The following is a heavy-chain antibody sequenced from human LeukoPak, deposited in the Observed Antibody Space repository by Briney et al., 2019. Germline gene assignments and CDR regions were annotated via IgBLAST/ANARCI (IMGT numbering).Heavy chain of an antibody. CDR1: GFTFSSYS. V-gene: IGHV3-21*01. CDR2: ISSSSSYI. Sequence: GGSLRLSCAASGFTFSSYSMNWVRQAPGKGLEWVSFISSSSSYIYSADSVEGRFTISRDNAKNSLYLQMNSLRAEDTAVYYCARTLLLWFGEYSYYYYYYGMDVWGQGTTVTVSS. D-gene: IGHD3-10*01. J-gene: IGHJ6*02. CDR3: ARTLLLWFGEYSYYYYYYGMDV.